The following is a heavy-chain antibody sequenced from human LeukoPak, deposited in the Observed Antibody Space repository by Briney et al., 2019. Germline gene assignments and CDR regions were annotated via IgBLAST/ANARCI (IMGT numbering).Heavy chain of an antibody. CDR3: ARFIGYCSSTSCYTPPYYMDV. D-gene: IGHD2-2*02. J-gene: IGHJ6*03. Sequence: GGSLRLSCAASGFTFSSYSMNWVRQAPGKGLEWVSSISSSSSYIYYADSEKGRFTISRDNAKNSLYLQMNSLRAEDTAVYYCARFIGYCSSTSCYTPPYYMDVWGKGTTVTVSS. CDR2: ISSSSSYI. V-gene: IGHV3-21*01. CDR1: GFTFSSYS.